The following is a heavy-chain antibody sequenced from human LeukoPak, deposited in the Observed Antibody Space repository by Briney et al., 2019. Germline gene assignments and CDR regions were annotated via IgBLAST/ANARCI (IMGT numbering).Heavy chain of an antibody. CDR2: ISSSSSYI. J-gene: IGHJ5*02. V-gene: IGHV3-21*01. Sequence: GGSLRLSCAASGFTFSSYSMNWVRQAPGKGLEWVSSISSSSSYIYYADPVKGRFTISRDNAKNSLYLQMNSLRAEDTAVYYCARDRRGDYYDSSGRRDNWFDPWGQGTLVTVSS. CDR1: GFTFSSYS. CDR3: ARDRRGDYYDSSGRRDNWFDP. D-gene: IGHD3-22*01.